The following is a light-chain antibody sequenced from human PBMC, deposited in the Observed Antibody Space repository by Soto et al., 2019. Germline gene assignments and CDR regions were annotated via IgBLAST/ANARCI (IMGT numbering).Light chain of an antibody. CDR1: QSISRS. CDR3: QQLNSYPHS. V-gene: IGKV1-5*01. J-gene: IGKJ4*01. Sequence: DIQMTQSPSTLSASVGDRVTITCRASQSISRSLAWYQQKPGKAPQLLIYTASTLQSGVPSRFSGSASGTEFTITISSLQPDDFATYYCQQLNSYPHSLGGGTKVDIK. CDR2: TAS.